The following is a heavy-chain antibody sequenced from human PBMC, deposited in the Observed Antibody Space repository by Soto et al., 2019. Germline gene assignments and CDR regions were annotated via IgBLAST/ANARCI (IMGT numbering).Heavy chain of an antibody. CDR2: ISAYNGNT. CDR3: ARDGENYDYVRGWFDP. D-gene: IGHD3-16*01. Sequence: GASVKVSCKASGYTFTSYGISWVRQAPGQGLEWMGWISAYNGNTNYAQKLRGRVTMTTDTSTSTAYMELRSLRSDDTAVYYCARDGENYDYVRGWFDPWGQGILVTVSS. CDR1: GYTFTSYG. J-gene: IGHJ5*02. V-gene: IGHV1-18*04.